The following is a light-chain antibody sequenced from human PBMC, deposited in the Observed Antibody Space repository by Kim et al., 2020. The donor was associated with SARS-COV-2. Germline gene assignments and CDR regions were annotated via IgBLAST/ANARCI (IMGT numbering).Light chain of an antibody. Sequence: SLSPGERATLSCRARQSVSSYLAWYQQKPGQAPRLLIYDASSRATGIPARFSGSGSGTDFTLTISSLGPEDFAVYYCQQRSNWPLTFGGGTKVEI. CDR2: DAS. CDR3: QQRSNWPLT. CDR1: QSVSSY. V-gene: IGKV3-11*01. J-gene: IGKJ4*01.